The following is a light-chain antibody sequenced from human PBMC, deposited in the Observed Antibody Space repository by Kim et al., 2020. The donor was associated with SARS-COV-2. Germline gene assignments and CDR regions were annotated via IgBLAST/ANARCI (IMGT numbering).Light chain of an antibody. CDR1: SIGSKS. J-gene: IGLJ3*02. CDR3: QVWDSSSDHWV. CDR2: YDS. V-gene: IGLV3-21*04. Sequence: APGKTGRITCGGNSIGSKSVHWYQRKPGQAPVLVIYYDSDRPSGIPERFSGSNSGNTATLTISRVEAGDEADYYCQVWDSSSDHWVFGGGTQLTVL.